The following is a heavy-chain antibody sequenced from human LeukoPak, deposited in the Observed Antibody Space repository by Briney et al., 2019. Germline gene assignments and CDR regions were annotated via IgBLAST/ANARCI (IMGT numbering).Heavy chain of an antibody. V-gene: IGHV1-18*01. J-gene: IGHJ5*02. CDR1: RYTFTSYG. Sequence: ASVKVSCEASRYTFTSYGLSWVRQAPGQGLEWMGWISAYNGKTNYAQKLQGRVTITTDTSTRTAYTELRSLRSDDTALYYCARDFQGGLTGNYPLFWFDPWGQGTLVTVSS. CDR2: ISAYNGKT. CDR3: ARDFQGGLTGNYPLFWFDP. D-gene: IGHD3-9*01.